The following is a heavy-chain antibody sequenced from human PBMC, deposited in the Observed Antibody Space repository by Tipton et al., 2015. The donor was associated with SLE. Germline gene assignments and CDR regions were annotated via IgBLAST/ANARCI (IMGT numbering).Heavy chain of an antibody. V-gene: IGHV1-18*01. Sequence: QSGPEVKKPGASVKISCKASGYTFTSYGISWVRQAPGQGLEWMGWISAYNGNTNYAQKLQGRVTMTTDTSTSTAYMELRSLRSDDTAVYYCAIPRGIAARDDAFDIWGQGTMVTVSS. J-gene: IGHJ3*02. CDR2: ISAYNGNT. D-gene: IGHD6-6*01. CDR1: GYTFTSYG. CDR3: AIPRGIAARDDAFDI.